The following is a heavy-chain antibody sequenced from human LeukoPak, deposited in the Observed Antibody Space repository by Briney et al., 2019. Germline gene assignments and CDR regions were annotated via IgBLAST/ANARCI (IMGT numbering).Heavy chain of an antibody. CDR3: ARATELIYCAGDCYLDY. CDR1: GYTFSISH. CDR2: ISVYNGNT. Sequence: ASVKVSCKTSGYTFSISHVTWVRQAPGQRLEWMGWISVYNGNTNYAPDLQGRVTMTTDTSTSTAYMELRNLRSDDTAIYYCARATELIYCAGDCYLDYWGQGTLITVSS. D-gene: IGHD2-21*02. J-gene: IGHJ4*02. V-gene: IGHV1-18*04.